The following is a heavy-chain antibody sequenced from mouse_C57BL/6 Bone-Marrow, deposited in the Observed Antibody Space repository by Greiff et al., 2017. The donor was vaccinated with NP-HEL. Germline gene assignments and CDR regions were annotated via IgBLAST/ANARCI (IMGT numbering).Heavy chain of an antibody. V-gene: IGHV1-82*01. D-gene: IGHD4-1*01. CDR3: ARFWAFYAMDY. Sequence: QVQLKESGPELVKPGASVKISCKASGYAFSSSWMNWVKQRPGKGLEWIGRIYPGDGDTNYNGKFKGKATLTADKSSSTAYMQLSSLTSEDSAVYFCARFWAFYAMDYWGQGTSVTVSS. CDR1: GYAFSSSW. J-gene: IGHJ4*01. CDR2: IYPGDGDT.